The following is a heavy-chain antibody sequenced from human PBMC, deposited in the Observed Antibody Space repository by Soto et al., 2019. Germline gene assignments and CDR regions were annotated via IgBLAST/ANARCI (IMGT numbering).Heavy chain of an antibody. CDR3: ARGGGYCSSTSCPNYYYYYMDV. CDR1: GYTFTSYY. J-gene: IGHJ6*03. D-gene: IGHD2-2*01. V-gene: IGHV1-46*03. Sequence: ASVKVSCKASGYTFTSYYMHWVRQAPGQGLEWMGIINPSGGSTSYAQKFQGRVTMTRDTSTSTVYMELSSLRSEDTAVYYCARGGGYCSSTSCPNYYYYYMDVWGKGTTVTVSS. CDR2: INPSGGST.